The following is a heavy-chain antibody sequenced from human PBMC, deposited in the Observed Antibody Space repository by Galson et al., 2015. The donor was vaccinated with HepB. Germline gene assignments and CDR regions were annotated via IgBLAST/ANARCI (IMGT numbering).Heavy chain of an antibody. CDR1: GFTFSSYS. D-gene: IGHD3-3*02. CDR2: ISSSGSTI. J-gene: IGHJ6*01. Sequence: ALRLSGAASGFTFSSYSMNWVRQAPGKGLEWVSYISSSGSTIYYADSVKGRFTISRDNAKNSLYLQMNSLRAEDTAVYYCARVGAMHFWTYYYYGMDVWGQGTPVPVSS. CDR3: ARVGAMHFWTYYYYGMDV. V-gene: IGHV3-48*04.